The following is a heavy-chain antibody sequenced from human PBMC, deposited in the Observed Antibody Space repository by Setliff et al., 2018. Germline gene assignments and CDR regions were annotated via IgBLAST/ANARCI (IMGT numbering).Heavy chain of an antibody. J-gene: IGHJ4*02. CDR2: IYPGASHT. Sequence: GESLKISCKGSGYRFSSHWIGWVRQVPGKGLEWMGIIYPGASHTRYSPSFQGQVTISADKSILTAFLQWTYLKASDSAMYYCARLGRNNSAPPGDYWGQGTLVTVSS. V-gene: IGHV5-51*01. CDR1: GYRFSSHW. CDR3: ARLGRNNSAPPGDY. D-gene: IGHD6-19*01.